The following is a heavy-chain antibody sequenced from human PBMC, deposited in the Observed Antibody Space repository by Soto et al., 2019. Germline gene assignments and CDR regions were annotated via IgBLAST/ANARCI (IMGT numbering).Heavy chain of an antibody. D-gene: IGHD6-19*01. J-gene: IGHJ5*02. CDR1: GYTFTSYC. CDR2: MNPNSGNT. V-gene: IGHV1-8*01. CDR3: ARDPTIAVAGRFXP. Sequence: ASVKVSCKASGYTFTSYCVNWVRQATGQGLEWMGWMNPNSGNTGYAQKFQGRVTMTRNTSISTAYMELSSLRSEDTAVYYCARDPTIAVAGRFXPWGQGTLVTVSS.